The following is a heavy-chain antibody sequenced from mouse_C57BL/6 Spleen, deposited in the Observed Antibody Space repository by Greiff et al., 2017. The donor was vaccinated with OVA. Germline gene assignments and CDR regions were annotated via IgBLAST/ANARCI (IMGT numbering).Heavy chain of an antibody. J-gene: IGHJ3*01. CDR2: IYPGDGAT. D-gene: IGHD2-4*01. CDR1: GFAFSSYW. V-gene: IGHV1-80*01. Sequence: VQLQQSGAELVKPGASVKISCTASGFAFSSYWMNWVQQTPGKGLEWIGQIYPGDGATNYNGKFKGKSTLTADKSSSTAYMQLSSLNSEDSAVYFCARSGYDYDRAWFAYWGQGTLVTVSA. CDR3: ARSGYDYDRAWFAY.